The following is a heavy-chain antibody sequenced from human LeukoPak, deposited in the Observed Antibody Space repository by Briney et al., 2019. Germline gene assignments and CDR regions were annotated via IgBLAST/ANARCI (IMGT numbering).Heavy chain of an antibody. V-gene: IGHV1-18*01. J-gene: IGHJ5*02. CDR3: ARDYNWNYYNWFDP. CDR2: ISAYNGNT. D-gene: IGHD1-7*01. Sequence: ASVKVSCKASGYTFTSYGISWVRQAPGQGLEWMGWISAYNGNTNYAQKLQGRVTMTTDTSTSTAYMELRSLRSDDTAVYYCARDYNWNYYNWFDPWGQGTLVTVSS. CDR1: GYTFTSYG.